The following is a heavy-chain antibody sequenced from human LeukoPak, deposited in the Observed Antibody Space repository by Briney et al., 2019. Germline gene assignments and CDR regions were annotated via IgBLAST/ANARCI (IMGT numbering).Heavy chain of an antibody. CDR3: ARDPAGSGFAFDS. J-gene: IGHJ4*02. Sequence: GGSLRLSCAASGFTFSSYAMSWVRQAPGKGLEWVSAISGSGGSTYYADSVKGRFTISRDNSKNTLYLQMNSLRVEDTAVYYCARDPAGSGFAFDSWGQGALVTVSS. V-gene: IGHV3-23*01. CDR1: GFTFSSYA. CDR2: ISGSGGST. D-gene: IGHD1-1*01.